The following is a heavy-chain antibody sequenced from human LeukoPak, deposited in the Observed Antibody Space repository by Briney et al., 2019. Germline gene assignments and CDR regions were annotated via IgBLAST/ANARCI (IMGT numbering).Heavy chain of an antibody. CDR3: ARLYSWDYFDY. J-gene: IGHJ4*02. CDR2: ISSSGSTI. CDR1: GFTFSYYY. D-gene: IGHD5-18*01. Sequence: PGGSLRLSCAASGFTFSYYYMGWIRQAPGKGLEWVSYISSSGSTIYYADSVKGRFTISRDNAKNSLYLQMNSLRAEDTAVYYCARLYSWDYFDYWGQGTLVTVSS. V-gene: IGHV3-11*01.